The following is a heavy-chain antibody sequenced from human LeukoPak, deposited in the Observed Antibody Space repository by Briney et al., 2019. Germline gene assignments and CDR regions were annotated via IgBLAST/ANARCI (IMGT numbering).Heavy chain of an antibody. V-gene: IGHV3-21*01. Sequence: GGSPRLSCAASGSTFSTYSMNWVRQAPGKGLEWVSSITSGSYIYYADSLKGRFTISRDNAKNSLYLQINSLRVEDTAIYYCARDRYGAYDFDSWGQGTLVTVSS. CDR2: ITSGSYI. D-gene: IGHD4-17*01. J-gene: IGHJ4*02. CDR1: GSTFSTYS. CDR3: ARDRYGAYDFDS.